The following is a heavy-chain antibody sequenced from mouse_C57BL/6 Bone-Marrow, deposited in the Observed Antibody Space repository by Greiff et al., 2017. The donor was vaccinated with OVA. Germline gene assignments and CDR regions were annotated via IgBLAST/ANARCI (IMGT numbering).Heavy chain of an antibody. V-gene: IGHV3-6*01. Sequence: DVQLQESGPGLVKPSQSLSLTCSVTGYSITSGYYWNWIRQFPGNKLEWMGYISYDGSNNYNPSLKNRISITRDTSKNQFFLKLNSVTTEDTATYYCARDSSVLYYFDYWGQGTTLTVSS. CDR1: GYSITSGYY. CDR2: ISYDGSN. J-gene: IGHJ2*01. D-gene: IGHD3-2*02. CDR3: ARDSSVLYYFDY.